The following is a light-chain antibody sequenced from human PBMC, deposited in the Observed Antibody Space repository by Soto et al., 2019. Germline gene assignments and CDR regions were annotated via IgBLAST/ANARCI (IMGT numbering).Light chain of an antibody. Sequence: QSVLTQPASVSGSPGQSITISCTGTSSDVGGYNSVSWYQHHPGKAPKVMIYEVRNRPSGVSNLFSGSKSGNTASLTISGLQAEDEANYYCSSYSSSSTVVFGGGTKLTVL. CDR3: SSYSSSSTVV. CDR1: SSDVGGYNS. V-gene: IGLV2-14*01. J-gene: IGLJ2*01. CDR2: EVR.